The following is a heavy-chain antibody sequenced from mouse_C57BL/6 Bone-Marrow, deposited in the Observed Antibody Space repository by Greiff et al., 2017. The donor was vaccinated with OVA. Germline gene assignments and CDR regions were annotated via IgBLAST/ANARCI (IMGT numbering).Heavy chain of an antibody. CDR3: TSYDYDTPFAY. CDR2: IDPENGDT. V-gene: IGHV14-4*01. J-gene: IGHJ3*01. CDR1: GFNIKDYY. Sequence: VQLQQSGAELVRPGASVKLSCTASGFNIKDYYMHWVKQRPEQGLEWIGWIDPENGDTEYASKFQGKATMTADTSSNTAYLQLSSLTSEDTAVYYCTSYDYDTPFAYWGQGTLVTVSA. D-gene: IGHD2-4*01.